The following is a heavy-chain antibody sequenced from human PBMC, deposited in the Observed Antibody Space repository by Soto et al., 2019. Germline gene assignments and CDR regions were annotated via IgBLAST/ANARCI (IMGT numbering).Heavy chain of an antibody. V-gene: IGHV4-39*01. CDR1: GGSISSSSYY. Sequence: SETLSLTCTVSGGSISSSSYYWGWIRQPPGKGLEWIGSIYYSGSTYYNPSLKSRVTISVDTSKNQFSLKLSSVTAADTAVYYCAKSSGSYYSGVDYYGMDVLGQGTTVTVSS. J-gene: IGHJ6*02. CDR2: IYYSGST. CDR3: AKSSGSYYSGVDYYGMDV. D-gene: IGHD3-10*01.